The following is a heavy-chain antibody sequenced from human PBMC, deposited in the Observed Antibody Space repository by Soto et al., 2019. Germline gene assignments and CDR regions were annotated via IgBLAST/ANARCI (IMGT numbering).Heavy chain of an antibody. D-gene: IGHD1-26*01. J-gene: IGHJ4*02. CDR1: GGPIGSRRYY. CDR2: IYYPSNT. Sequence: SETLSLTCSVSGGPIGSRRYYWIWIRPTPGQGLEWIGTIYYPSNTYYNPSLKSRVTISVDTSKNPSSLTLISVTAADTAVYYCAGRRYGGSSGLDSWGRRTLVTVSS. V-gene: IGHV4-39*01. CDR3: AGRRYGGSSGLDS.